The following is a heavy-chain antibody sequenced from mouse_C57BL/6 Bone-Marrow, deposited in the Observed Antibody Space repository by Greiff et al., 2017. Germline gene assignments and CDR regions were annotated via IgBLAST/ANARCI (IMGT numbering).Heavy chain of an antibody. Sequence: QVQLQQPGAELVRPGSSVKLSCKASGYTFTSYWMHWVKQRPIQGLEWIGNIDPSDSETHYNQKFKDKATLTVDKSSSTAYMQPSSLTSADSAVXYCARIYYYGSPWFAYWGQGTLVTVSA. CDR3: ARIYYYGSPWFAY. J-gene: IGHJ3*01. CDR1: GYTFTSYW. CDR2: IDPSDSET. D-gene: IGHD1-1*01. V-gene: IGHV1-52*01.